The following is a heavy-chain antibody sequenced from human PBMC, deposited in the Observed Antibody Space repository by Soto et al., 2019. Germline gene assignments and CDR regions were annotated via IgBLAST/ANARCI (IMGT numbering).Heavy chain of an antibody. Sequence: GGSLRLSCAASGFTVSSNYMSWVRQAPGKGLEWVSVIYSGGSTYYADSVKGRFTISRDNSKNTLYLQMNSLRAEDTAVYYCARDRGSSSGSDYWGQGTLVTVSS. CDR2: IYSGGST. V-gene: IGHV3-66*01. CDR3: ARDRGSSSGSDY. J-gene: IGHJ4*02. CDR1: GFTVSSNY. D-gene: IGHD6-6*01.